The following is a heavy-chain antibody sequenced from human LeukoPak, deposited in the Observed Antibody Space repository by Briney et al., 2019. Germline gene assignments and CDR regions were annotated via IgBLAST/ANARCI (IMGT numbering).Heavy chain of an antibody. CDR1: GGTFSSYA. CDR2: IIPIFDTT. D-gene: IGHD3-3*01. V-gene: IGHV1-69*13. J-gene: IGHJ5*02. CDR3: AREDTYYDFWSGYYGTNWFDP. Sequence: SVKVSCKASGGTFSSYAISWVRQAPGQGLEWMGGIIPIFDTTNYAQKFQGRVTFTADESTSTAYMELRSLRSDDTAVYYCAREDTYYDFWSGYYGTNWFDPWGQGTLVTVSS.